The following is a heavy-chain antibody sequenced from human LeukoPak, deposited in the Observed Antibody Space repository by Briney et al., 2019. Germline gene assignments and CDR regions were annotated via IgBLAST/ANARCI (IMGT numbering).Heavy chain of an antibody. CDR2: INPDSGGT. D-gene: IGHD3-10*01. V-gene: IGHV1-2*06. Sequence: ASVKVSCKASGYTFTGYYMHWVRQAPGQGLEWMGRINPDSGGTNYAQKFQGRVTMTRDTSINTAYMELSRLRSDDTAVYYCAREPATMVRGVLLGRFDPWGQGTLVTVPS. J-gene: IGHJ5*02. CDR1: GYTFTGYY. CDR3: AREPATMVRGVLLGRFDP.